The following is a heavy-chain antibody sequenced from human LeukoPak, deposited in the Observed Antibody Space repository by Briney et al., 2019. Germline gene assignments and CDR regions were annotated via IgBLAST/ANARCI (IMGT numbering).Heavy chain of an antibody. V-gene: IGHV3-23*01. CDR1: GFTLSSYA. J-gene: IGHJ4*02. CDR2: ISDSGNT. D-gene: IGHD2-21*01. Sequence: GGSLRLSCAASGFTLSSYAMSWLPEAPGKGLEWVSAISDSGNTYHADSVKGRFTISRDSSKNTLFLQMNRLRPEDAAVYYCAKAPVTTCRGAYCYPFDYWGQGTLVTVSS. CDR3: AKAPVTTCRGAYCYPFDY.